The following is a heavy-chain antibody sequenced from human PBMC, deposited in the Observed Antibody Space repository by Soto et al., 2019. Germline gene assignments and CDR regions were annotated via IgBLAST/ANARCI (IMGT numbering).Heavy chain of an antibody. CDR3: ARFTVVTPNYYYYYGMDV. CDR2: MNPNSGNT. Sequence: ASVKVSCKASGYTFTSYDINWVRQATGQGLEWMGWMNPNSGNTGYAKKFQGRVTMTRNTSISTTYMELSSLRSEDTAVYYCARFTVVTPNYYYYYGMDVWGQGTTVTVSS. J-gene: IGHJ6*02. CDR1: GYTFTSYD. D-gene: IGHD2-15*01. V-gene: IGHV1-8*01.